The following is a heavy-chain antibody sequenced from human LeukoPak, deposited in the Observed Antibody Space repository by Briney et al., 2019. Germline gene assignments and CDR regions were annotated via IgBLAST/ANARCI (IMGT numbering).Heavy chain of an antibody. Sequence: GESLKISCKGSGYSFSSYWIGWVRQMPGTGLEWMGIIYPGDSDTRYSPSFEGQVAISADKSINTAYLQWSSLKASDTAIYYCARLGDCSSTTCYGGFYFDYWGQGTLVTVSS. CDR2: IYPGDSDT. CDR1: GYSFSSYW. CDR3: ARLGDCSSTTCYGGFYFDY. V-gene: IGHV5-51*01. J-gene: IGHJ4*02. D-gene: IGHD2-2*01.